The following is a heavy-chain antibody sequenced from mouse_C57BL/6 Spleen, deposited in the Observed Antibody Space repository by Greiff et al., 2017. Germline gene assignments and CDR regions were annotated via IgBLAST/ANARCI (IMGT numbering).Heavy chain of an antibody. CDR2: IYPRSGNT. D-gene: IGHD2-4*01. CDR1: GYTFTSYG. Sequence: QVQLQQSGAELARPGASVKLSCTASGYTFTSYGISWVKQRTGQGLEWIGEIYPRSGNTYYNEKFKGKATLTADKSSSTAYMELRSLTSEDSAVYFCARYDYDNYAMDYWGQGTSVTVSS. V-gene: IGHV1-81*01. J-gene: IGHJ4*01. CDR3: ARYDYDNYAMDY.